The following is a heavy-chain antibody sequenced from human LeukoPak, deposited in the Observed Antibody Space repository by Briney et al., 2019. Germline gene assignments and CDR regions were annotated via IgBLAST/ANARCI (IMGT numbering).Heavy chain of an antibody. CDR3: ARIVGAKGVDY. CDR1: GFTFSTYS. V-gene: IGHV3-21*06. CDR2: ISSSDSYI. Sequence: GGSLRLSCAASGFTFSTYSMNWVRQAPGKGLEWVSSISSSDSYIFYADSVKGRFTISRDNAKNSLYLQMNSLRAEDTAVYYCARIVGAKGVDYWGQGTLVTVSS. J-gene: IGHJ4*02. D-gene: IGHD1-26*01.